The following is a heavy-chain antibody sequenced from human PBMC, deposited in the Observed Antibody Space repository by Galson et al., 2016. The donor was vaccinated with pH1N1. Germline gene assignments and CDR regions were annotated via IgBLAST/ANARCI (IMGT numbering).Heavy chain of an antibody. CDR1: XXXFSXXY. CDR2: IGRSGNVT. D-gene: IGHD3-10*01. J-gene: IGHJ4*02. Sequence: SLRLSXXAXXXXFSXXYMTXXRQPXXXXPEXVAXIGRSGNVTXXXDSVXXRFTISRDNAKNSLYLQMNGLRAEDTAVYYCATENYGSRSYYRGRTFDYWGQGILVTVSS. CDR3: ATENYGSRSYYRGRTFDY. V-gene: IGHV3-11*01.